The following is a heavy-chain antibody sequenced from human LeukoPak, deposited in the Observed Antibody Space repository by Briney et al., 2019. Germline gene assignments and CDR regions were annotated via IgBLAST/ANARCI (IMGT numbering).Heavy chain of an antibody. Sequence: PGGSLRLSCAASGFTFGNHWMSWVRQAPGKGLEWVATIKEDGSEKQYVDSVKGRFTISRDNAKSALCLQMNSLRVQGMALYYCARGSGWFLYWGQGTLVTVSS. CDR1: GFTFGNHW. CDR2: IKEDGSEK. J-gene: IGHJ4*02. V-gene: IGHV3-7*04. D-gene: IGHD6-19*01. CDR3: ARGSGWFLY.